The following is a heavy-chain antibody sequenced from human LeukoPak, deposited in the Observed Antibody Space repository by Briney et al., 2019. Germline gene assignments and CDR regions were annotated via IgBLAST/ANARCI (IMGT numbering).Heavy chain of an antibody. Sequence: PSETLSLTCTVSGGSISSSSYYWGWIRQPPGKGLEWIGSIYYSGSTYYNPSLKSRVTISVDTSKNQFSLKLSSVTAADTAVYYCASRPYRLFGNYYMDAWGKGTTVTVSS. J-gene: IGHJ6*03. D-gene: IGHD3-22*01. CDR2: IYYSGST. CDR1: GGSISSSSYY. V-gene: IGHV4-39*07. CDR3: ASRPYRLFGNYYMDA.